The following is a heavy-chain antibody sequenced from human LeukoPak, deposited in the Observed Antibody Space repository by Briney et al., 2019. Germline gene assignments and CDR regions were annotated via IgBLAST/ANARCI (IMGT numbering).Heavy chain of an antibody. CDR2: IYYSGST. J-gene: IGHJ4*02. CDR1: GGSISSSSYY. D-gene: IGHD3-22*01. CDR3: ARGGRKLYYYDSSGPRTPFDY. V-gene: IGHV4-39*01. Sequence: PSETLSLTRTVSGGSISSSSYYWGWIRQPPGKGLEWIGSIYYSGSTYYNPSLKSRVTISVDTSKNQFSLKLSSVTAADTAVYYCARGGRKLYYYDSSGPRTPFDYWGRGTLVTVSS.